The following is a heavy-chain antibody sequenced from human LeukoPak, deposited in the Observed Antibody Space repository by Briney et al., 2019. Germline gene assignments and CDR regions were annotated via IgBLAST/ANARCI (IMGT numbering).Heavy chain of an antibody. Sequence: GGSLRLSCAASGFTFSSYSMNWVRQAPGKGLEWVSSIRSSSSYVYYADSVKGRFTISRDNAKKSLYLQMNSLSAEDTAVYYCARLYYDSSGSFAYWGQGTLVTVSS. D-gene: IGHD3-22*01. CDR2: IRSSSSYV. CDR3: ARLYYDSSGSFAY. J-gene: IGHJ4*02. CDR1: GFTFSSYS. V-gene: IGHV3-21*01.